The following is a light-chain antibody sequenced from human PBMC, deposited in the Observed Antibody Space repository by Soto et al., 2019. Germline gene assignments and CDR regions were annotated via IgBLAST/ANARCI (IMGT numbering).Light chain of an antibody. CDR2: AAS. J-gene: IGKJ2*01. Sequence: IQMTQSPSSVSASVGDRVTITCRASHGISSWFAWYQQKPGKAPKLLIYAASSLQSGVPSRFSGSRTGTDTTLAISCLQPEAFATYYGPEANSFLYSCGQGTKLEIK. CDR1: HGISSW. CDR3: PEANSFLYS. V-gene: IGKV1-12*01.